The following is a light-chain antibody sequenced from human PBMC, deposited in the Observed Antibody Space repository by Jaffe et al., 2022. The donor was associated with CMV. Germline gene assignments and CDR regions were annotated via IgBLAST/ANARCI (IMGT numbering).Light chain of an antibody. V-gene: IGLV2-8*01. CDR2: EVT. Sequence: QSALTQPPSASGSPGQSVTISCTGASGDIGGYNYVSWYQQHPGKAPQLIIYEVTQRPSGVPDRFSGSKSGNTASLTVSGLQTEDEADYFCSSFAGTNNFVVFGGGTKVTVL. J-gene: IGLJ2*01. CDR1: SGDIGGYNY. CDR3: SSFAGTNNFVV.